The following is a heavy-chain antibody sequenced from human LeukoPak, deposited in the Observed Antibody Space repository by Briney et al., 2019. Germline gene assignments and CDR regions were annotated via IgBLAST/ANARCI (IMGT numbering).Heavy chain of an antibody. D-gene: IGHD6-19*01. J-gene: IGHJ3*02. V-gene: IGHV1-2*02. CDR3: ARAGGWARGDYKGDAFDI. CDR2: INPNSGGT. CDR1: GYTFTDYY. Sequence: ASVTVSCKASGYTFTDYYMHWVRQAPGQGLEWMGWINPNSGGTNYAQKFQGRVTMTRDTSISTAYMELSRLRSDDTAVYYCARAGGWARGDYKGDAFDIWGQGTMVTVSS.